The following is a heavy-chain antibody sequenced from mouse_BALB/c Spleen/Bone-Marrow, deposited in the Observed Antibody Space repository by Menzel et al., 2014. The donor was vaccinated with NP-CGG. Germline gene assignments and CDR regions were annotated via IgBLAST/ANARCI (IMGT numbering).Heavy chain of an antibody. CDR2: INPSNGGT. J-gene: IGHJ2*01. V-gene: IGHV1S81*02. D-gene: IGHD1-1*01. CDR1: GYTFTSFY. Sequence: QVQLQQSGAELVKPGASVKLSCKASGYTFTSFYMYWVKQRPEQGLEWIGGINPSNGGTNFNEKFKSKATLTLDKSSSTAYMQLSSLTSEDSAVYYCTRGSYGSSQYYFDYWGQGTTLTVSS. CDR3: TRGSYGSSQYYFDY.